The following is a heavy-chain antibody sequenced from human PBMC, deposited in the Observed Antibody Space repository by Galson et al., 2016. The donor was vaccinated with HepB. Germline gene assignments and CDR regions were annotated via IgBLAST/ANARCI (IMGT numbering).Heavy chain of an antibody. CDR3: ARGTLAATYDHGAFDI. Sequence: SVKVSCKASGYTLTRYYLHWVRQAPGQGLEWMGIINPSGGTTSYAQKFKGRVTMTRDTSTSTVYMELSSLRSEDTAVYYCARGTLAATYDHGAFDIWGQGTMVTVSS. CDR2: INPSGGTT. CDR1: GYTLTRYY. D-gene: IGHD2-15*01. J-gene: IGHJ3*02. V-gene: IGHV1-46*01.